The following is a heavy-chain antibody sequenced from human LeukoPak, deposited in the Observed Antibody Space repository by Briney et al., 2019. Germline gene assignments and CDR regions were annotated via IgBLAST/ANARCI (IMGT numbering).Heavy chain of an antibody. CDR2: ISWNSGSI. V-gene: IGHV3-9*01. CDR3: AKAPDRYYYDSSGYYFDY. D-gene: IGHD3-22*01. Sequence: GGSLRLSCAASGFTFDDYAMHWVRQAPGKGLEWVSGISWNSGSIGYADSVKGRFTISRDNAKNSLYLQTNSLRAEDTALYYCAKAPDRYYYDSSGYYFDYWGQGTLVTVSS. CDR1: GFTFDDYA. J-gene: IGHJ4*02.